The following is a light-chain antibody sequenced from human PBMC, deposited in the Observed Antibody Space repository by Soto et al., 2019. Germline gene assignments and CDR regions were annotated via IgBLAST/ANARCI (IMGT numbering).Light chain of an antibody. CDR2: GAS. V-gene: IGKV3-20*01. Sequence: EIVLTQSPATLSLSPGERATLSCRASQSVDSTYLAWYQHKPGQAPRLLIYGASSRATGIPDRFSGSGSETDFTLTISRLEPEDFAVYYCQQYRRSPQTFGQGTKVEIK. CDR3: QQYRRSPQT. CDR1: QSVDSTY. J-gene: IGKJ1*01.